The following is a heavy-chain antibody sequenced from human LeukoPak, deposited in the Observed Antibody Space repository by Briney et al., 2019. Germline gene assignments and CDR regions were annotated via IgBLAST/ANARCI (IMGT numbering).Heavy chain of an antibody. Sequence: ASVKVSCKASGYTFTSYDINWVRQATGQGLEWMGWMNPNSGNTGYAQKFQGRVTMTRNTSISTAYMELSSLRSEVTAVYYCARADGDYGGNYVYWGQGALVTVSS. D-gene: IGHD4-23*01. CDR1: GYTFTSYD. J-gene: IGHJ4*02. CDR2: MNPNSGNT. CDR3: ARADGDYGGNYVY. V-gene: IGHV1-8*01.